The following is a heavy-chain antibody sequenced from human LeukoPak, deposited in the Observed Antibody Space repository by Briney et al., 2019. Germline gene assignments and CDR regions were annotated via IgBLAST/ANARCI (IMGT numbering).Heavy chain of an antibody. CDR3: ARVRSRSGSYYFDY. D-gene: IGHD1-26*01. Sequence: SETLSLTCTVSGGSISSGDYYWSWIRQPPGKGLEWIGYIYYSGSTYYNPSLKSRVTISVDTSKNQFSLKLSSVTAADTAVYYCARVRSRSGSYYFDYWGQGTLVTVSS. CDR1: GGSISSGDYY. V-gene: IGHV4-30-4*08. CDR2: IYYSGST. J-gene: IGHJ4*02.